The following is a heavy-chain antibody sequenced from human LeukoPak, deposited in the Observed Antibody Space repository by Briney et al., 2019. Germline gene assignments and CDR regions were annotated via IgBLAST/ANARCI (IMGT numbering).Heavy chain of an antibody. CDR2: INHSGST. D-gene: IGHD2-2*01. CDR3: ARGRHCSSTSCYRIRYYYYYMDV. CDR1: GGSFSGYY. V-gene: IGHV4-34*01. Sequence: SETLSLTCAVYGGSFSGYYWSWLRQPPGKGLEWIGEINHSGSTNYNPSLKSRVTISVDTSKNQFSLKLSSVTAADTAVYYCARGRHCSSTSCYRIRYYYYYMDVWGKGTTVTVSS. J-gene: IGHJ6*03.